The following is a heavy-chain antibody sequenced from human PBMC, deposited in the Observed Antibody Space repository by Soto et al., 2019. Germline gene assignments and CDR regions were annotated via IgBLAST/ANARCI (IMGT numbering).Heavy chain of an antibody. D-gene: IGHD6-6*01. Sequence: EVQLVESGGGLVQPGRSLRLSCAASGFTFDDYAMHWVRQAPGKGLEWVSGISWNGGNIGYADSVKGRFTISRDDAKNSLFLQMTSLRADDTALYFCAKDIYSSSSGQDYWGQGTPVTVSS. V-gene: IGHV3-9*01. CDR1: GFTFDDYA. CDR2: ISWNGGNI. CDR3: AKDIYSSSSGQDY. J-gene: IGHJ4*02.